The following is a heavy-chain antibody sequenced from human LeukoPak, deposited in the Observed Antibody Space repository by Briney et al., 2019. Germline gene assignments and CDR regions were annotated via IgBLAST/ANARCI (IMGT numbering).Heavy chain of an antibody. CDR1: GFTFSSYA. CDR3: ARDGYSSGWYVY. CDR2: ISSSSSYI. J-gene: IGHJ4*02. D-gene: IGHD6-19*01. V-gene: IGHV3-21*01. Sequence: PGGSLRLSCAASGFTFSSYAMSWVRQAPGKGLEWVSSISSSSSYIYYADSVKGRFTISRDNAKNSLYLQVNSLRAEDTAVYYCARDGYSSGWYVYWGRGTLVTVSS.